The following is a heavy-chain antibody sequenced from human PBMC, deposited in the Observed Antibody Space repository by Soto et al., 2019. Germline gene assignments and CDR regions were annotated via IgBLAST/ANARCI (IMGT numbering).Heavy chain of an antibody. CDR3: ARGSGGSCYSNCPDFDY. V-gene: IGHV3-48*02. J-gene: IGHJ4*02. Sequence: PGGSLRLSCAASGFTFSSYSMNWVRQAPGKGLEWVSYISSSSSTIYYADSVKGRFTISRDNAKNSLYLQMNSLRDEDTAVYYCARGSGGSCYSNCPDFDYWGQGTLVTVSS. CDR1: GFTFSSYS. CDR2: ISSSSSTI. D-gene: IGHD2-15*01.